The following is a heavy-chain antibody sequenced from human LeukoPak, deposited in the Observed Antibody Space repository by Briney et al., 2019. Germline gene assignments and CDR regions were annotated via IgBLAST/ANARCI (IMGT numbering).Heavy chain of an antibody. CDR3: ARGSTIAARPGDY. CDR1: GFTFSTYA. J-gene: IGHJ4*02. Sequence: GGSLRLSCAASGFTFSTYAMSWVRQAPGKGLEWVSGISGSGGSTYYAISGSGGSTDYADSVKGRFTISRDNSKNTLYLQMNSLRADDTAVYYCARGSTIAARPGDYWGQGTLVTVSS. V-gene: IGHV3-23*01. D-gene: IGHD6-6*01. CDR2: ISGSGGST.